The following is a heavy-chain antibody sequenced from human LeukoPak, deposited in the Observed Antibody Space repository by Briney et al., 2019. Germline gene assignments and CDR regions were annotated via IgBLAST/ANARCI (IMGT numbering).Heavy chain of an antibody. CDR3: ARVEATDSGSYYLHFDY. D-gene: IGHD1-26*01. J-gene: IGHJ4*02. V-gene: IGHV4-30-4*08. Sequence: PSQTLSLTCTVSGGSISSGDYYWSWIRQPPGKGLEWIGYIYYSGSTYYNPSLKSRVTISVDTSKNKFSLKLSSVTAADTAVYYCARVEATDSGSYYLHFDYWGQGTLVTVSS. CDR1: GGSISSGDYY. CDR2: IYYSGST.